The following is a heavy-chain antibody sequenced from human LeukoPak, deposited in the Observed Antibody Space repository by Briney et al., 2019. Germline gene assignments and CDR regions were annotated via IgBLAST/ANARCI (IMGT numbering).Heavy chain of an antibody. CDR3: ARGRNYYDSSRYYYEGDAFDI. D-gene: IGHD3-22*01. Sequence: SETLSLTCTVSGGSISSSSYYWGWIRQPPGKGLEWIGNIYYSGSTYYNPSLKSRVTISLDTSKNQFSLKLSSVTAADTAVYYCARGRNYYDSSRYYYEGDAFDIWGQGTMVTVSS. V-gene: IGHV4-39*07. J-gene: IGHJ3*02. CDR1: GGSISSSSYY. CDR2: IYYSGST.